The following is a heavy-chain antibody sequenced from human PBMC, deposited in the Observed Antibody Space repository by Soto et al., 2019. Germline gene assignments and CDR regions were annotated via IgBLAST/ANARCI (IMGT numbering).Heavy chain of an antibody. J-gene: IGHJ6*02. D-gene: IGHD3-16*01. Sequence: SETLSLTCAVYGGSFSGYYRSWIRQPPGKGLEWIGEINHSGSTNYNPSLKSRVTISVDTSKNQFSLKLSSVTAADTAVYYCARGGEQFRGRVFYGMDVWGQGTTVTVSS. V-gene: IGHV4-34*01. CDR1: GGSFSGYY. CDR2: INHSGST. CDR3: ARGGEQFRGRVFYGMDV.